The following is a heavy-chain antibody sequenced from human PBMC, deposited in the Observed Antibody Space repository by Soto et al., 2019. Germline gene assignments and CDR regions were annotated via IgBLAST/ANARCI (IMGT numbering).Heavy chain of an antibody. J-gene: IGHJ3*02. V-gene: IGHV6-1*01. D-gene: IGHD2-15*01. CDR2: IYYRSKWYN. CDR1: GDSVSSNSAA. CDR3: ARDPYCSGGSCYSEAFDI. Sequence: SQTLSLTCAISGDSVSSNSAAWNWIRQSPSRGLEWLGRIYYRSKWYNDYAVSVKSRITINPDTSKNQFSLQLNSVTPEDTAVYYCARDPYCSGGSCYSEAFDIWGQGTMVTVS.